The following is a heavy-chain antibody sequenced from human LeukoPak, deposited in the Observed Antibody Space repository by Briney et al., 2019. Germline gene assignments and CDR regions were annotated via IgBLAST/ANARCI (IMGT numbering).Heavy chain of an antibody. J-gene: IGHJ4*02. Sequence: GRSLRLSCAASGFTFSSYGMHWVRQAPGKGLEWVAVISYDGSNKYYADSVKGRFTISRDKSKNTLYLQMNSLRAEDTAVYYCARDPYSYDTSGPKPFDYWGQGTLVTVSS. CDR1: GFTFSSYG. CDR3: ARDPYSYDTSGPKPFDY. CDR2: ISYDGSNK. D-gene: IGHD3-3*01. V-gene: IGHV3-30*03.